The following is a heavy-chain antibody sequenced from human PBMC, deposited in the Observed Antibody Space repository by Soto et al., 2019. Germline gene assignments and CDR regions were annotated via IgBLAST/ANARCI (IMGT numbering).Heavy chain of an antibody. J-gene: IGHJ4*02. CDR3: TGAAWFPYLSFY. Sequence: PGGSLRLSCAASGFTFSRFELHWVRQAPGKGLEWISYISSSGSTAYYASSVEGRFTISRDNANNSVYLQMDSLRAEDTALYYCTGAAWFPYLSFYWGQGALVTVPQ. CDR2: ISSSGSTA. D-gene: IGHD3-10*01. V-gene: IGHV3-48*03. CDR1: GFTFSRFE.